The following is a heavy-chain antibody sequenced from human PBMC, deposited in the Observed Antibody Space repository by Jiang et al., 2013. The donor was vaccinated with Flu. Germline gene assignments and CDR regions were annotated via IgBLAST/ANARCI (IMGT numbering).Heavy chain of an antibody. V-gene: IGHV4-39*01. CDR1: GGSISSSSYY. Sequence: GSGLVKPSETLSLTCTVSGGSISSSSYYWGWIRQPPGKGLEWIGSIYYSGSTYYNPSLKSRVTISVDTSKNQFSLKLSSVTAADTAVYYCARLKKGFNRQQLVYFDYWGQGTLVTVSS. D-gene: IGHD6-13*01. CDR3: ARLKKGFNRQQLVYFDY. J-gene: IGHJ4*02. CDR2: IYYSGST.